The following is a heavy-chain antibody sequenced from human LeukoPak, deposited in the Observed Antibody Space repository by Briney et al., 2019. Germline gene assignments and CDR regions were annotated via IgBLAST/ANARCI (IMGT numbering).Heavy chain of an antibody. Sequence: PGGSLRLSCAAFGFTFSNYEMHWVRQAPGKGLEYVSSISSNGGNTFYTNSVKGRFTISRDNSRKTLHIRMGSLRPEDMAVYYCARESGLAGQGGFDIWGQGTMVTVSS. D-gene: IGHD3-10*01. J-gene: IGHJ3*02. CDR3: ARESGLAGQGGFDI. V-gene: IGHV3-64*01. CDR2: ISSNGGNT. CDR1: GFTFSNYE.